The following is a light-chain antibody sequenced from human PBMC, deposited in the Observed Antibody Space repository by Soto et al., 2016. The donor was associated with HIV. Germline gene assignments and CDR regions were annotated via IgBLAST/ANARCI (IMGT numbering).Light chain of an antibody. J-gene: IGKJ3*01. CDR1: QDISTW. V-gene: IGKV1-12*01. CDR3: QQSYSTVFT. CDR2: AAS. Sequence: DIQMTQSPSSVSASVGDTVTITCRASQDISTWLAWYQQKPDKAPKLLISAASNLQSGVPSRFSGSGSGTDFTLTISSLQPEDFATYCCQQSYSTVFTFGPGTKVNIK.